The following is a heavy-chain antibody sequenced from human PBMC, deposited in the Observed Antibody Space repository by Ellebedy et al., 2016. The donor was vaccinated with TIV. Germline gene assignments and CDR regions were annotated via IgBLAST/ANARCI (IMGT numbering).Heavy chain of an antibody. CDR2: IYRGGTT. Sequence: GGSLRLXXAASGFTVSSNFLSWVRQAPGKGLEWVSVIYRGGTTHYADSVKGRFTISRDNSKNTLYLQMNSLRAEDTAVYYCATDPLHCGSSSCYNYWGQGTLVTVSS. CDR3: ATDPLHCGSSSCYNY. V-gene: IGHV3-66*01. D-gene: IGHD2-2*02. J-gene: IGHJ4*02. CDR1: GFTVSSNF.